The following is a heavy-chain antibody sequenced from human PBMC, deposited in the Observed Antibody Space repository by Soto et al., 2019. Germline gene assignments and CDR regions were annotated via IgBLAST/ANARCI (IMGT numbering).Heavy chain of an antibody. J-gene: IGHJ3*01. Sequence: GGSLRLSCAASGFTFNNYGMHWVRQAPGKGLEWVATISNDGSDKYYADSVKGRLTISRDNSKNTVYLQMNSLRAEETAVYYCAKDQGIEDSHGIDWGQGTMVTVSS. CDR1: GFTFNNYG. CDR3: AKDQGIEDSHGID. V-gene: IGHV3-30*18. D-gene: IGHD1-26*01. CDR2: ISNDGSDK.